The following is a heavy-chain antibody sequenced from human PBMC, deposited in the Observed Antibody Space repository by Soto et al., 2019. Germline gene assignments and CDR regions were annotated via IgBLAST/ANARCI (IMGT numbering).Heavy chain of an antibody. J-gene: IGHJ4*02. CDR2: IYYSGST. CDR1: GGSISSSSYY. Sequence: SETLSLTCTVSGGSISSSSYYWGWIRQPPGKGLEWIGSIYYSGSTYYNPSLESRVTISVDTSRNQFSLKLSSVTAADTAVYYCARRSHNYDILTGSLCRVCRYFDYWGQGTLVTVSS. CDR3: ARRSHNYDILTGSLCRVCRYFDY. V-gene: IGHV4-39*01. D-gene: IGHD3-9*01.